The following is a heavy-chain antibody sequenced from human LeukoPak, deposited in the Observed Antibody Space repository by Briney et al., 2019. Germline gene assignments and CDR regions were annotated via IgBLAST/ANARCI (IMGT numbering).Heavy chain of an antibody. CDR3: AELGITMIGGV. J-gene: IGHJ6*04. CDR1: GFNVNSNY. V-gene: IGHV3-66*01. Sequence: GGSLRLSCAASGFNVNSNYMSWVRQASGKGLEWVSVAYSGGSTYYADSVKGRVTICGDDPKNTLYLQMNSLRAEDTAVYYCAELGITMIGGVWGKGTTVTISS. D-gene: IGHD3-10*02. CDR2: AYSGGST.